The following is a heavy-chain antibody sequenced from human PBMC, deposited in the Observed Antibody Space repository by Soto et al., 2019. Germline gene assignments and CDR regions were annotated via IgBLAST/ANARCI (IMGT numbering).Heavy chain of an antibody. J-gene: IGHJ3*02. CDR2: IWYDGSNK. CDR1: GFTFSSYG. Sequence: PGGSLRLSCAASGFTFSSYGMHWVRQAPGKGLEWVAVIWYDGSNKYYADSVKGRFTISRDNSKNTLYLQMNSLRAEDTAVYYCARVGPRLGAWLVNNLDAFDIWGQGTMVTVSS. D-gene: IGHD6-19*01. CDR3: ARVGPRLGAWLVNNLDAFDI. V-gene: IGHV3-33*01.